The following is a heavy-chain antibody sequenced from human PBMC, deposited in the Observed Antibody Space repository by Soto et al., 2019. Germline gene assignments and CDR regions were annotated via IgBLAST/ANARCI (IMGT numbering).Heavy chain of an antibody. D-gene: IGHD2-15*01. CDR3: AGGYCSGGSCSVDY. Sequence: SETLSLTCAVYGGSFSGYYWSWIRQPPGKGLEWIGEINHSGSTNYNPSLKSRVTISVDTSKNQFSLKLSSVTAADTAVYYCAGGYCSGGSCSVDYWGQGTLVTVSS. CDR1: GGSFSGYY. J-gene: IGHJ4*02. V-gene: IGHV4-34*01. CDR2: INHSGST.